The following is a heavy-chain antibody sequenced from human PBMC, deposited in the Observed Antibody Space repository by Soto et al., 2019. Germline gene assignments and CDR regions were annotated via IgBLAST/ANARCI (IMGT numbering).Heavy chain of an antibody. J-gene: IGHJ4*02. CDR2: IYPGDSAS. D-gene: IGHD2-21*02. CDR1: GYSFTTYW. Sequence: PGESLKISCKTSGYSFTTYWIGWVRQMPGKGLEWMGIIYPGDSASKYSPSFQGQVAISVDKYTSTAYLHWSSPKASDTAMYYCARLLDGDNYVPYYFDYWGQGTLVTVSS. CDR3: ARLLDGDNYVPYYFDY. V-gene: IGHV5-51*01.